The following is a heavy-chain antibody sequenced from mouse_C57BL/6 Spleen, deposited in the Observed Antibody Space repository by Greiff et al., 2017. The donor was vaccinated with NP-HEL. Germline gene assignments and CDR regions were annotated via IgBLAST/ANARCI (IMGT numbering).Heavy chain of an antibody. J-gene: IGHJ2*01. Sequence: EVNVVESGGGLVQPGGSLSLSCAASGFTFTDYYMSWVRQPPGKALEWLGFIRNKANGYTTEYSASVKGRFTISRDNSQSILYLQMNALGAEDSATYYCARYSGYFDYWGQGTTLTVSS. CDR2: IRNKANGYTT. V-gene: IGHV7-3*01. CDR1: GFTFTDYY. D-gene: IGHD3-1*01. CDR3: ARYSGYFDY.